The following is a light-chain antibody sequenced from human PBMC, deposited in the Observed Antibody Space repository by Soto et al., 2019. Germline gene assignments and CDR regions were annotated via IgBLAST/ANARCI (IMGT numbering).Light chain of an antibody. J-gene: IGKJ2*01. CDR1: QSVSDW. V-gene: IGKV1-5*03. Sequence: DIQMTQSPSTLSASVGDRVTLTCRASQSVSDWLAWYQQKTGKAPKVLIYQASNLESGVTSGFSGSGSETEITLTIISLKPDDSATYYCQQYNTFPPYTVGQGTKMEIK. CDR2: QAS. CDR3: QQYNTFPPYT.